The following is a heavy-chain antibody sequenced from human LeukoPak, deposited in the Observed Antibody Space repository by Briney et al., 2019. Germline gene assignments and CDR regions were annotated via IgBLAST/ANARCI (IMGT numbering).Heavy chain of an antibody. J-gene: IGHJ4*02. CDR2: ISWSSGYT. V-gene: IGHV3-9*01. D-gene: IGHD6-6*01. CDR3: AKSVLGSSSHFDS. CDR1: GFTFDDYA. Sequence: GGSLRLSCAASGFTFDDYAMHWVRQAPGKGLEWVSGISWSSGYTGYADSVKGRFTISRDNAKNSLYLQMNSLRGEDTALYYCAKSVLGSSSHFDSWGQGTLVTVSS.